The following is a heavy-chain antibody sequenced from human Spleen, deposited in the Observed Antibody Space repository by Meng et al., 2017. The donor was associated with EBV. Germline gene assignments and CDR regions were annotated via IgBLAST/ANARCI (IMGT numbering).Heavy chain of an antibody. CDR3: ARDEGVTVTTSV. D-gene: IGHD4-17*01. J-gene: IGHJ4*02. Sequence: QAEMVQSGAEVKKTGASVKVACKASVYSFSNYFIHWVRQDPGQGLEWMALFNPSDGSTTYAQKFQGRVTMTRDTSTSTVYMEVSSLRSEDTAVYYCARDEGVTVTTSVWGQGTLVTVSS. CDR1: VYSFSNYF. V-gene: IGHV1-46*01. CDR2: FNPSDGST.